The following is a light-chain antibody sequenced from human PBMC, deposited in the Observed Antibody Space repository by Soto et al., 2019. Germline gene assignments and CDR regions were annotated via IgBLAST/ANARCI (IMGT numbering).Light chain of an antibody. Sequence: QAVVTQPPSASGTPGQRVTISCSGSGSNIGSNTVNWYQQLPGTAPKLLIYSNNQRPSGVPDRFFGSKSGTSVSLAISGLQSEDEADYYCAAWDDSLNGRLFGTGTKLTVL. CDR3: AAWDDSLNGRL. CDR1: GSNIGSNT. V-gene: IGLV1-44*01. CDR2: SNN. J-gene: IGLJ1*01.